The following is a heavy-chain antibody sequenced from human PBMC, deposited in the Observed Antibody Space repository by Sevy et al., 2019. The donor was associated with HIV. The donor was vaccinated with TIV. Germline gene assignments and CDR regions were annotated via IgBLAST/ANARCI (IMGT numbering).Heavy chain of an antibody. CDR2: ISGSDNTI. CDR3: ARDHVKDGDLGDYYYYAMDV. Sequence: GGSLRLSCAASGFTLSDYYMSWIRQAPGKGLEWLSYISGSDNTIYYADSVKGRFTISRDNARNSLYLLMNSLRAEDTAVYYCARDHVKDGDLGDYYYYAMDVWGQGTSVTVSS. V-gene: IGHV3-11*01. J-gene: IGHJ6*02. CDR1: GFTLSDYY. D-gene: IGHD4-17*01.